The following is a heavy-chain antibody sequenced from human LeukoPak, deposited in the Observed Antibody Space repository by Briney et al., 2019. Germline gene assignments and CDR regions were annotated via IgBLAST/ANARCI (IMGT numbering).Heavy chain of an antibody. Sequence: SETLSLTCTVSGGSISSSSYYWGWIRQPPGKGLEWIGSIYYSGSTYYNPSLKSRVTISVDTSKNQCSLKLSSVTAADTAVYYCARSILSTVGYLDYWGQGTLVTVSS. J-gene: IGHJ4*02. CDR3: ARSILSTVGYLDY. V-gene: IGHV4-39*07. D-gene: IGHD2-8*02. CDR2: IYYSGST. CDR1: GGSISSSSYY.